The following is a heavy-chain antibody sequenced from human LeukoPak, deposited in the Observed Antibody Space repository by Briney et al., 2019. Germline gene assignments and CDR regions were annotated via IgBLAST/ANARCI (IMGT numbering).Heavy chain of an antibody. D-gene: IGHD2-2*01. Sequence: PSETLSLTCSVSGGSISTYYWSWIRQPAGRGLEWIGRIYTSGGANYNPSLKSRVTMSVDTSKNQFSLRITSVTAADTALYWCARVQLPATKGAFDIWGQGTMVTVPS. CDR1: GGSISTYY. CDR2: IYTSGGA. J-gene: IGHJ3*02. V-gene: IGHV4-4*07. CDR3: ARVQLPATKGAFDI.